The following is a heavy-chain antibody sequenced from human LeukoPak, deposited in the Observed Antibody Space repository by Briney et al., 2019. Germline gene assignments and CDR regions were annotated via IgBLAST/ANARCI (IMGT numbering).Heavy chain of an antibody. CDR2: VSAYKGDR. V-gene: IGHV1-18*01. J-gene: IGHJ4*02. Sequence: ASVKVSCRTSAYTITNYCITWGRQAPGQGLEWMGWVSAYKGDRKYAQKFQGSVTRRTDTSTSTAYMELLSLGSEHTAVYYCAKDYLQGETPGNYFDLGARGPRVSVS. D-gene: IGHD3-16*01. CDR3: AKDYLQGETPGNYFDL. CDR1: AYTITNYC.